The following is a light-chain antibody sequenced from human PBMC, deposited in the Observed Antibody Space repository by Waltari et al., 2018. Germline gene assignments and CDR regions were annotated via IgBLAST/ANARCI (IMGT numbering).Light chain of an antibody. CDR3: QQSYSTPLT. Sequence: PMAQSPSSLSASVGDRVTITCPASQSISSYLNWYQQKPGKAPKLLIYAASSLQSGVPSRFSGSGSGTDFTLTISSLQPEDFATYYCQQSYSTPLTFGGGTKVEIK. CDR1: QSISSY. CDR2: AAS. J-gene: IGKJ4*01. V-gene: IGKV1-39*01.